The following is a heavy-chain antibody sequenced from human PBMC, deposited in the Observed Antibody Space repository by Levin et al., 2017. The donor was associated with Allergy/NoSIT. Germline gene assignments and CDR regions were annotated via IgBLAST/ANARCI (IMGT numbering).Heavy chain of an antibody. V-gene: IGHV4-61*09. CDR3: ASERLKYTTNWAFDY. J-gene: IGHJ4*02. Sequence: KASETLSLTCTVSGDSIDSGNYYWNWIRQPVGKGLEWIGHIYISETNGATNYNPSLKSRVTISVDASKNQFSLKLTSVTAADTAVYYCASERLKYTTNWAFDYWGQGTLVTASS. CDR1: GDSIDSGNYY. CDR2: IYISETNGAT. D-gene: IGHD2-2*02.